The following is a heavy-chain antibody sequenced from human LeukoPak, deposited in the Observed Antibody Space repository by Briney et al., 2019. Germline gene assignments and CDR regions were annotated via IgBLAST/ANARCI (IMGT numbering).Heavy chain of an antibody. V-gene: IGHV6-1*01. CDR3: ARGRNSGFDY. J-gene: IGHJ4*02. CDR1: GGSVSGSSAVA. CDR2: TYYRSKWNN. D-gene: IGHD2/OR15-2a*01. Sequence: SQTLSLACAISGGSVSGSSAVAWNWLRQSPSRGLEWLGRTYYRSKWNNDYAVSVKSRITINPDTSKNQFSLHLNSVTPEDTAVYYCARGRNSGFDYWGQGTLVTVSS.